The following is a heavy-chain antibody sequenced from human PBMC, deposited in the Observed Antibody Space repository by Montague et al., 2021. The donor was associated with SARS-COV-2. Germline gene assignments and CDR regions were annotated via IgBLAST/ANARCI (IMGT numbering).Heavy chain of an antibody. D-gene: IGHD3-10*01. V-gene: IGHV4-31*03. Sequence: TLSLTCTVSGGSISSGGYCRSWIRQHPGKGLEWIGYIYYSGSTYYNPSLKSRVTISVDTSKNQFSLKLSSVTAADTAVYYCARSKLWFGELLLSDAFDIWGQGTMVTVSS. CDR2: IYYSGST. J-gene: IGHJ3*02. CDR3: ARSKLWFGELLLSDAFDI. CDR1: GGSISSGGYC.